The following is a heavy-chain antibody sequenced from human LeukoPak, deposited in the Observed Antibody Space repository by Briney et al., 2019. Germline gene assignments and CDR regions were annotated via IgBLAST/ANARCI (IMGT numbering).Heavy chain of an antibody. V-gene: IGHV1-69*15. CDR3: ARAAYYDILTGPLDY. CDR2: IIPIFGTA. D-gene: IGHD3-9*01. Sequence: ASVKVSCKASGGTFSSYTISWVRQAPGQGLEWMGRIIPIFGTANYAQKFQGRVTITADESTSTAYMELSSLRSEDTAVYYCARAAYYDILTGPLDYWGQGTLVTVSS. CDR1: GGTFSSYT. J-gene: IGHJ4*02.